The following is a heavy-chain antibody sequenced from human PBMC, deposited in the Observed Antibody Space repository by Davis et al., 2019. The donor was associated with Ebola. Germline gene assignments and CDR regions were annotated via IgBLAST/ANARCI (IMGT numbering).Heavy chain of an antibody. J-gene: IGHJ4*02. CDR1: GYTFTSYY. CDR3: AKDHYDFWSGYYGGGLFDY. D-gene: IGHD3-3*01. CDR2: INPSGGST. V-gene: IGHV1-46*01. Sequence: AASVKVSCKASGYTFTSYYMHWVRQAPGQGLEWMGIINPSGGSTSYAQKFQGRVTMTRDTSTSTVYMELSSLRAEDTAVYYCAKDHYDFWSGYYGGGLFDYWGQGTLVTVSS.